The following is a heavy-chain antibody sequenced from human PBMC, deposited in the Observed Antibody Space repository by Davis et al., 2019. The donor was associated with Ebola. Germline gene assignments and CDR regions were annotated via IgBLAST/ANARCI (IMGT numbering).Heavy chain of an antibody. D-gene: IGHD3-16*01. V-gene: IGHV1-69*06. CDR3: ARGLYGGWGPTFDY. CDR2: IIPIFSTA. Sequence: SVKVSCKASGGTFSSYAISWVRQAPGQGLEWMGGIIPIFSTANYAQKFQGRVTITADKSTSTAYMELSSLRSEDTAVYYCARGLYGGWGPTFDYWGQGTLVTVSS. J-gene: IGHJ4*02. CDR1: GGTFSSYA.